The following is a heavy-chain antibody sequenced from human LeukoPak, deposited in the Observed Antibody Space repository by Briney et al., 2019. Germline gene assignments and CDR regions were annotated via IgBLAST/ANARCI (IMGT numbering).Heavy chain of an antibody. CDR1: GFTFSSYS. CDR3: ARDSDGIATVRNAFDI. Sequence: GGSLRRSCADSGFTFSSYSMNGVRQAPGKGLEWVSSISSSSSYIYYADSVKGRFTISRDNAKNSLYLQMNSLRAEDTAVYYCARDSDGIATVRNAFDIWGQGTMVTVSS. D-gene: IGHD2-21*01. V-gene: IGHV3-21*01. J-gene: IGHJ3*02. CDR2: ISSSSSYI.